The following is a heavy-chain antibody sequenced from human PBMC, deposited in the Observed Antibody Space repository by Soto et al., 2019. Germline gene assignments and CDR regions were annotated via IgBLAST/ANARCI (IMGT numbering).Heavy chain of an antibody. Sequence: PGGSLRLSCEASGFTFRNYAMSWVRQAPGKGLEWVSAISGSGDNTYYADSVKGRYTISRDQSKSTLYLQMNSLRAEDTAVYYCANSVYSGYELYWGQGTLVTVS. D-gene: IGHD5-12*01. V-gene: IGHV3-23*01. J-gene: IGHJ4*02. CDR3: ANSVYSGYELY. CDR2: ISGSGDNT. CDR1: GFTFRNYA.